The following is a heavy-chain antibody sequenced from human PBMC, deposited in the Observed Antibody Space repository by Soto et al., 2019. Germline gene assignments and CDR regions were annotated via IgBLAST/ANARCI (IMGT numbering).Heavy chain of an antibody. CDR3: ARGPTTVTTDYFDY. CDR1: GGSISSYY. Sequence: PSETRSRTCTVSGGSISSYYWSWIRQPAGKGLEWIGRIYTSGSTNYNPSLKSLVTMSVDTSKNQFSLKLSSVTAADTAVYYCARGPTTVTTDYFDYWGQGTLVTVSS. D-gene: IGHD4-4*01. J-gene: IGHJ4*02. V-gene: IGHV4-4*07. CDR2: IYTSGST.